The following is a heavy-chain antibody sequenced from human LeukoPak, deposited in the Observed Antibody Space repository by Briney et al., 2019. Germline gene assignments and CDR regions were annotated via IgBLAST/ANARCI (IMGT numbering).Heavy chain of an antibody. CDR3: ARHRAYSSSSPFDY. V-gene: IGHV4-59*08. Sequence: PSETLSLTCSVSGGSISGLYWSWIRQPPGKGLEWIGYIYYTGSTNYNPSLKSRVTMFVGMSKNQFSLRLSSVTAADTAVYYCARHRAYSSSSPFDYWGQGTLVTVSS. CDR2: IYYTGST. D-gene: IGHD6-6*01. J-gene: IGHJ4*02. CDR1: GGSISGLY.